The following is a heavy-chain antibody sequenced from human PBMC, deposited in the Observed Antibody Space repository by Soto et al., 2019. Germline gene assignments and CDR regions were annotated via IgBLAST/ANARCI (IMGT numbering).Heavy chain of an antibody. D-gene: IGHD3-22*01. V-gene: IGHV3-30*18. CDR1: GFTFSSYG. J-gene: IGHJ3*01. Sequence: QVQLVESGGGVVQPGRSLGLSCAASGFTFSSYGMHWVRQAPGKGLEWVAVISYDGSNKYYADSVKGRFTISRDNSKNTLYLQMNSLRAEDTAVYYCAKDPLYYDSSGHPDWGQGTMVTVSS. CDR3: AKDPLYYDSSGHPD. CDR2: ISYDGSNK.